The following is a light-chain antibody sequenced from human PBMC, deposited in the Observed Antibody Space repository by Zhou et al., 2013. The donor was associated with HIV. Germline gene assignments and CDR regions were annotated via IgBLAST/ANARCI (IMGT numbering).Light chain of an antibody. CDR1: QSISNW. Sequence: DIQMTQSPSTLSASVGDRVTITCRASQSISNWLAWYQQKPGRAPRLLIYQASSLERGVPSRFSGSGSGTDFTLTISSLQAEDSATYYCLQDYNYPRTFGQGTKVEIK. J-gene: IGKJ1*01. V-gene: IGKV1-5*03. CDR3: LQDYNYPRT. CDR2: QAS.